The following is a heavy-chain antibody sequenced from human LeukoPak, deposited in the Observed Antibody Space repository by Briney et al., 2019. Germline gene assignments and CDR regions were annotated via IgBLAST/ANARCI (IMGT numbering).Heavy chain of an antibody. CDR3: ARASNYYGSGSYRPVRYYYYYMDV. Sequence: SSETLSLTCAVYGGSFSGYYWSWIRQPPGKGLEWIGEINHSGSTNYNPSLKSRGTISVDTSKNQFSLKLSSVTAADTAVYYCARASNYYGSGSYRPVRYYYYYMDVWGKGTTVTVSS. J-gene: IGHJ6*03. CDR2: INHSGST. CDR1: GGSFSGYY. V-gene: IGHV4-34*01. D-gene: IGHD3-10*01.